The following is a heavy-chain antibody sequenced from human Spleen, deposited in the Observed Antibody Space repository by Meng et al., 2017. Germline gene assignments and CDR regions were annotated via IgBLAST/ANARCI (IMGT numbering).Heavy chain of an antibody. D-gene: IGHD1-1*01. CDR2: VYPSGNT. Sequence: VQLPGQGPGPGKPSQTLSLTFTASGASISSSSYFWSWIRQPAGKGLEWIGRVYPSGNTNYNPSLKSRVTMSIDTSKNQFSLRLSSVTAADTAVYYCARGAVGGNWPSFDYWGQGALVTVSS. J-gene: IGHJ4*02. V-gene: IGHV4-61*02. CDR1: GASISSSSYF. CDR3: ARGAVGGNWPSFDY.